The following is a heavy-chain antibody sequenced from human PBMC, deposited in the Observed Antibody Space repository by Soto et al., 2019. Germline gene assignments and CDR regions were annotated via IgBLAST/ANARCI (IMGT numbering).Heavy chain of an antibody. D-gene: IGHD5-12*01. J-gene: IGHJ4*02. CDR3: TKNSAYALDY. CDR2: IHHSGGT. CDR1: GGSVSNNNW. Sequence: QVQLQESGPGLVKPSGTLSLSCAVSGGSVSNNNWWSWVRQSPGNGLEWIGEIHHSGGTSYNPSLESRATLSVDKSKNELYLRLNYVTAADTAVYYCTKNSAYALDYWGLGILVTVSS. V-gene: IGHV4-4*02.